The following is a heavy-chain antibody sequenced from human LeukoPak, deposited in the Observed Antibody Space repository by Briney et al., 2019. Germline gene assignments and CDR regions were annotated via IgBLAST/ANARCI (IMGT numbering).Heavy chain of an antibody. D-gene: IGHD1-26*01. CDR3: ARAPSGVSFDY. V-gene: IGHV4-39*07. J-gene: IGHJ4*02. CDR1: GGTISTSSYY. Sequence: SETLSLTCTVSGGTISTSSYYFAWIRQPPGKGLEWIGSVYYSGSTYYHPSLKSRVTISIDTSKNQFSLNLNTVTAADTAVYYCARAPSGVSFDYWGQGTLVTVSS. CDR2: VYYSGST.